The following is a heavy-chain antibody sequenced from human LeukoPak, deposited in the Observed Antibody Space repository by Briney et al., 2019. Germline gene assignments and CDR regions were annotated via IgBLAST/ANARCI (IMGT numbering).Heavy chain of an antibody. D-gene: IGHD3-3*01. CDR3: AKAAYDFWSGYLD. CDR1: GFTFSSYA. CDR2: ISGSGGST. V-gene: IGHV3-23*01. J-gene: IGHJ4*02. Sequence: GAPLRLSCAASGFTFSSYAMSWVRQDPGKGLEWVSAISGSGGSTYYADSVKGRFTISRDNSKNTLYLQMNSLRAEDTAVYYCAKAAYDFWSGYLDWGQGTLVTVSS.